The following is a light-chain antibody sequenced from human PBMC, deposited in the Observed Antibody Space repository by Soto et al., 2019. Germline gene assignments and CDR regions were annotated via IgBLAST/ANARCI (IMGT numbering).Light chain of an antibody. J-gene: IGLJ1*01. V-gene: IGLV2-14*01. CDR1: SSDVGAYNF. Sequence: QSALTQPASVSGSPGQSITISCTGTSSDVGAYNFVSWYQQYPGKAPKVIIFEVRKRPSGVSNRFSGSKSGDTASLTISGLQAEDEADYYCSSYTSSTTFVSGTGTKVTVL. CDR2: EVR. CDR3: SSYTSSTTFV.